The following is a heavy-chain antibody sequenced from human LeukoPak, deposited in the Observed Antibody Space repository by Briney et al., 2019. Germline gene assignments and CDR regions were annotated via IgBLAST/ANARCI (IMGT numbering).Heavy chain of an antibody. Sequence: GGSLRLSCAASGFTFSSYWMSWARQAPGKGLEWVANIKQDGSEKYYVDSVKGRFTISRDNAKNSLYPQMNSLRAEDTAVYYCARELVVVTVPDYWGQGTLVTVSS. CDR3: ARELVVVTVPDY. D-gene: IGHD3-22*01. V-gene: IGHV3-7*01. CDR1: GFTFSSYW. CDR2: IKQDGSEK. J-gene: IGHJ4*02.